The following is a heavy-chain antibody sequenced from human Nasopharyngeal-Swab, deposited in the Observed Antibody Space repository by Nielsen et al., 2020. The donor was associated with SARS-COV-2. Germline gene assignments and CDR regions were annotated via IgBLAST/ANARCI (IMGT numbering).Heavy chain of an antibody. V-gene: IGHV4-34*01. J-gene: IGHJ4*02. D-gene: IGHD3-22*01. CDR2: ISRSGGT. CDR3: ARQGVPIRGWFKDYDRTAYEY. Sequence: ESLKISCAVYGGSFSGYYWSWIRQSPGKGLEWIGEISRSGGTNYNPSLNSRVTISLDTSKNQFSLKVTSVTAADTAVYYCARQGVPIRGWFKDYDRTAYEYWGQGTLVTVSS. CDR1: GGSFSGYY.